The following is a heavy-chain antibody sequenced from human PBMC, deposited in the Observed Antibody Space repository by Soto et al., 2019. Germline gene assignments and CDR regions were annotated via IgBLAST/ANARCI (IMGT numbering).Heavy chain of an antibody. V-gene: IGHV4-4*02. Sequence: SETLSLTCAVSGGSISSSNWWSWVRQPPGKGLEWIGEIYHSGSTNYNPSLKSRVTISVDKSKNQFSLKLSSVTAADTAVYYCARVTGYSSSWSLDWGQGTLVTVSS. CDR1: GGSISSSNW. J-gene: IGHJ4*02. CDR2: IYHSGST. D-gene: IGHD6-13*01. CDR3: ARVTGYSSSWSLD.